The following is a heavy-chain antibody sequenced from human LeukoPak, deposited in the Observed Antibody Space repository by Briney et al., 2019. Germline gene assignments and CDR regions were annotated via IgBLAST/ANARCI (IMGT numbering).Heavy chain of an antibody. V-gene: IGHV1-69*04. CDR2: IIPILGIA. CDR1: GGTFSSYA. CDR3: ARPCRAYYDFWSGYASGRDV. D-gene: IGHD3-3*01. J-gene: IGHJ6*02. Sequence: AASVKVSCKASGGTFSSYAISWVRQAPGQGLEWMGRIIPILGIANYAQKFQGRVTITADKSTSTAYMELSSLRSEDTAVYYCARPCRAYYDFWSGYASGRDVWDQGTTV.